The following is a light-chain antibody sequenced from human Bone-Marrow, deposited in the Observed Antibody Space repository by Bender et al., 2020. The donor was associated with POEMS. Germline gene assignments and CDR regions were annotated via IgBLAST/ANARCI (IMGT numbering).Light chain of an antibody. Sequence: SYELTQPPLVSVSPGQTATITCSGEKLGEEYACWYQQKPGQSPVVVIYQDTKRPSGIPERFSGSTSGNTASLTISGTQAMDEADYYCQAWDSSTAVFGGGTKLTVL. V-gene: IGLV3-1*01. CDR1: KLGEEY. CDR2: QDT. J-gene: IGLJ2*01. CDR3: QAWDSSTAV.